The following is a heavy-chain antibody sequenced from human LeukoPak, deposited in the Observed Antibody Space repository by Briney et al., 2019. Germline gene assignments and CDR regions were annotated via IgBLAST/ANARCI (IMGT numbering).Heavy chain of an antibody. D-gene: IGHD3-22*01. CDR3: ARDGEYYDSSGSYFDY. CDR2: LNPSSGST. Sequence: ASVKVSCKASGYTFTTYYMHWVRQAPGQGLEWMGILNPSSGSTSYAQKFQGRVTMTRDTSTSTFYMELRSLNSEDTAVYYCARDGEYYDSSGSYFDYWGQGTLVTVSS. CDR1: GYTFTTYY. J-gene: IGHJ4*02. V-gene: IGHV1-46*01.